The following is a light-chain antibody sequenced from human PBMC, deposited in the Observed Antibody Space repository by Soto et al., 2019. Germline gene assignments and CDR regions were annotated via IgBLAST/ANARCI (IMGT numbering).Light chain of an antibody. V-gene: IGLV2-14*01. CDR2: DVS. J-gene: IGLJ2*01. CDR1: SIDVGGYNY. CDR3: SSYTSSSTFYVV. Sequence: QCALTQPASVSGSPGQSITISCTGTSIDVGGYNYVSWYQQHPGKAPKLMIYDVSNRPSGVSNRFSGSKSGNTASLTISGLQAEDEADYYCSSYTSSSTFYVVFGGGTKLTVL.